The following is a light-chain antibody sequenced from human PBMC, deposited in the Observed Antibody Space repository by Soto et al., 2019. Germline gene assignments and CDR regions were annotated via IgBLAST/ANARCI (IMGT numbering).Light chain of an antibody. CDR3: CSYAGSNLDV. Sequence: QSALTQPPSASGSPGQSVTISCTGTSSDVGGYNYVSWYQQHPGKAPKLMIYEVSKRPSGVPDRFSGSKSGNTASLTVSGLQAEDEADYYCCSYAGSNLDVFGTGTKVTVL. J-gene: IGLJ1*01. CDR2: EVS. V-gene: IGLV2-8*01. CDR1: SSDVGGYNY.